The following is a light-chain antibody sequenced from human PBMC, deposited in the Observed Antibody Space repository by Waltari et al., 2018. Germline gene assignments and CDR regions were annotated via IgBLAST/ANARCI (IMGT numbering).Light chain of an antibody. J-gene: IGLJ3*02. CDR3: SAYRGSFTLV. V-gene: IGLV2-14*03. CDR1: SSDIGAYDN. CDR2: AVA. Sequence: QSALTQPASVSGSPGQSITISCTGTSSDIGAYDNVFWYQQHPGKAPKLMLYAVAKRPSGVSTRFSGSKSGYTASLTISGLQAEDEADYHCSAYRGSFTLVFGGGTKVTVL.